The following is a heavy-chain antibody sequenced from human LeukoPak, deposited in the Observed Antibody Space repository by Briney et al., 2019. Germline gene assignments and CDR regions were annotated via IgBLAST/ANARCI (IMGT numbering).Heavy chain of an antibody. J-gene: IGHJ4*02. CDR1: GSSFTSYW. CDR3: ARPPSEYGDLGDY. D-gene: IGHD4-17*01. V-gene: IGHV5-51*01. Sequence: GESLKISCQGSGSSFTSYWIGWVRQLPGKGLEWMGIIYPGDSDTRYSPSFQGQVTISADKSISTAYLQWSSLKASDTAMYYCARPPSEYGDLGDYWGQGTLVTVSS. CDR2: IYPGDSDT.